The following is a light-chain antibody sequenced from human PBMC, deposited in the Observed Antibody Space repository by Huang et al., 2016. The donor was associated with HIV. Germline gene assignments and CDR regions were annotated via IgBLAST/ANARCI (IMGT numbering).Light chain of an antibody. Sequence: DIQMTQSPSSLSASVGDRVTITCRTSDNLANSLNWYQQKSGAAPVLLIYGASNLQTGVSARFSGGGSGTDFNLTITNLRPEDFATYYCQQSHSIPHTFGQGTRLE. CDR3: QQSHSIPHT. CDR1: DNLANS. J-gene: IGKJ2*01. V-gene: IGKV1-39*01. CDR2: GAS.